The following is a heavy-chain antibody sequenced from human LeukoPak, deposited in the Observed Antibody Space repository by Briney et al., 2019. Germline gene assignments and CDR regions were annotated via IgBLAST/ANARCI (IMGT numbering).Heavy chain of an antibody. J-gene: IGHJ6*02. D-gene: IGHD1-1*01. CDR1: GYTFTGYY. CDR2: ISAYNGNT. V-gene: IGHV1-18*04. CDR3: AREAGTTGYYYGMDV. Sequence: ASVKVSCKASGYTFTGYYMHWVRQAPGQGLEWMGWISAYNGNTNYAQKLQGRVTMTTDTSTSTAYMELRSLRSDDTAVYYCAREAGTTGYYYGMDVWGQGTTVTVSS.